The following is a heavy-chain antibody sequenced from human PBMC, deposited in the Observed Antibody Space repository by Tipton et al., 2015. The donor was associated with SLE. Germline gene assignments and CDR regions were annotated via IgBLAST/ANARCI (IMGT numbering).Heavy chain of an antibody. CDR1: GFTFSSSW. D-gene: IGHD6-19*01. CDR2: ITSSSRYT. CDR3: AATPGIAVAGYYYYGMDV. J-gene: IGHJ6*02. Sequence: SLRLSCAASGFTFSSSWMHWVRQAPGKGLEWVSYITSSSRYTDYADSVKGRFTISRDNARNSLYLQMNSLRAEDTAVYYCAATPGIAVAGYYYYGMDVWGQGTTVTVSS. V-gene: IGHV3-21*04.